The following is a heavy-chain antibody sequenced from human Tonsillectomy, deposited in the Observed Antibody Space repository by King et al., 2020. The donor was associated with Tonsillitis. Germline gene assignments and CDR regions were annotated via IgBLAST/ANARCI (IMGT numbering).Heavy chain of an antibody. J-gene: IGHJ5*02. D-gene: IGHD3-22*01. V-gene: IGHV3-30*18. CDR2: ISFDGSNK. CDR1: GFIFSSYG. CDR3: AQGNYYDSSGYYIS. Sequence: QLVQSGGGVVQPGRSLRLSCAASGFIFSSYGIHWVRQAPGKGLEWVAVISFDGSNKYYADSVKGRFTISRDNSKNTLYLQMNSLRAEDTAVYYCAQGNYYDSSGYYISWGQGTLVTVSS.